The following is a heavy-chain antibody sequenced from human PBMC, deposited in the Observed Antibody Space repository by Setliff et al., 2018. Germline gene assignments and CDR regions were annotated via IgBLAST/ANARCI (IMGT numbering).Heavy chain of an antibody. J-gene: IGHJ4*02. CDR3: AREKADYSDSGGYHGGFYFDS. Sequence: ASETLSLTCGVSGGGGSFSGYYWSWIRQPPGKGLEWIGEISHGGSTNYSPSLKSRVTISVDTSKDQFSLKLSSVTAADTAVYYCAREKADYSDSGGYHGGFYFDSWGQGALVTVSS. CDR1: GGGGSFSGYY. D-gene: IGHD3-22*01. V-gene: IGHV4-34*01. CDR2: ISHGGST.